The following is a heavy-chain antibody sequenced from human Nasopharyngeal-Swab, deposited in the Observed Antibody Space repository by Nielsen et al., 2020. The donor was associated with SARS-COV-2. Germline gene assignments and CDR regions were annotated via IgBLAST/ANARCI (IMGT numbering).Heavy chain of an antibody. D-gene: IGHD3-10*01. CDR3: ARSRGKYSPLSRYFDL. Sequence: GGSLRLSCVVSGFTFDDHVMNWVRQVPGKGLQWVSLISGDGGTIYYEGSVEGRFTISRDNRQNSLFLQVTSLRTEDTAFYFCARSRGKYSPLSRYFDLWGRGTLVTVSS. CDR1: GFTFDDHV. J-gene: IGHJ2*01. CDR2: ISGDGGTI. V-gene: IGHV3-43*02.